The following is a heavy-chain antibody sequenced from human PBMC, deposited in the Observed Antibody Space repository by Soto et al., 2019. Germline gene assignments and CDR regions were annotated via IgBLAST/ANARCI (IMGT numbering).Heavy chain of an antibody. V-gene: IGHV1-8*01. CDR3: ARGRSSSWYDADYYYMDV. Sequence: ASVKVSCKASGYTFTSYDINWVRHATGQGLEWMGWMNPNSGNTGYAQKFQGRVTMTRNTSISTAYMELSSLRSEDTAVYYCARGRSSSWYDADYYYMDVWGKGTTVTVSS. J-gene: IGHJ6*03. CDR1: GYTFTSYD. CDR2: MNPNSGNT. D-gene: IGHD6-13*01.